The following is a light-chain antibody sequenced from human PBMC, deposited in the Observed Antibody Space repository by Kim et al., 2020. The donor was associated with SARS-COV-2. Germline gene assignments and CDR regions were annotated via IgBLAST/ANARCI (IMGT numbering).Light chain of an antibody. J-gene: IGLJ3*02. V-gene: IGLV2-14*01. CDR2: DVS. CDR1: SSDVGAYNY. Sequence: QSALTQPASVSGSPGQSITISCTGASSDVGAYNYVAWYQQEPGKAPKVMIYDVSKRPSGVSNRFSGSKSGNTASLTISGLQAEDEADYYCSPYTRYNSWAFGGGTQLTVL. CDR3: SPYTRYNSWA.